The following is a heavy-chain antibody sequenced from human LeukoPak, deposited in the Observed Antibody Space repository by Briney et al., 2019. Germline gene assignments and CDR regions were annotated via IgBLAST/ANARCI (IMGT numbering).Heavy chain of an antibody. CDR3: ARDPRGLLMVYGMDV. CDR2: ISYDGSNK. D-gene: IGHD2-8*01. Sequence: PGRSLRLSCAASGFTFSSYAMHWVRQAPGKGLEWVAVISYDGSNKYYADSVKGRFTISRDNSKNTLYLQMNSLRAEDTAVYYCARDPRGLLMVYGMDVWGQGTTVTVSS. CDR1: GFTFSSYA. J-gene: IGHJ6*02. V-gene: IGHV3-30-3*01.